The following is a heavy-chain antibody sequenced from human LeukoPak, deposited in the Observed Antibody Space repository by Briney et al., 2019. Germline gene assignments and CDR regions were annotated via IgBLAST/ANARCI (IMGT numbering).Heavy chain of an antibody. Sequence: ASVKVSCKATGCTFTSSAMQWVRQARGQRLEWIGGIVVGSGNTNYAQKFQERVTITRDMSTSTAYMELSSLRSEDTAVYYCAARGVVVTDAFDIWGQGTMVTVSS. CDR3: AARGVVVTDAFDI. J-gene: IGHJ3*02. CDR2: IVVGSGNT. D-gene: IGHD2-15*01. CDR1: GCTFTSSA. V-gene: IGHV1-58*02.